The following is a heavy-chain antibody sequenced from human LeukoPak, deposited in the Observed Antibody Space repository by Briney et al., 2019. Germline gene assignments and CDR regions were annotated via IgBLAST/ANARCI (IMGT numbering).Heavy chain of an antibody. CDR1: GGSISSSNW. Sequence: NPSETLSLTCAVSGGSISSSNWWSWVRQPPGKGLEWIGEMYHSGSTNYNPSLKSRVTISVDKSKNQFSLKLSSVTAADTAVYYCARVSPIYYGSGSYLDYWGQGTLVTVSS. J-gene: IGHJ4*02. D-gene: IGHD3-10*01. CDR3: ARVSPIYYGSGSYLDY. V-gene: IGHV4-4*02. CDR2: MYHSGST.